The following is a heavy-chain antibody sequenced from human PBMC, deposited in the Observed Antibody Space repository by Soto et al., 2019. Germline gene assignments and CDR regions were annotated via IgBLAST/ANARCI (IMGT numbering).Heavy chain of an antibody. CDR1: GGTFSSYA. J-gene: IGHJ6*02. CDR3: ARDVDTAMAYYYYGMDV. V-gene: IGHV1-69*13. D-gene: IGHD5-18*01. Sequence: GASVKVSCKASGGTFSSYAISWVRQAPGQGLEWMGGIIPIFGTANYAQKFQGRVTITADESTSTAYMELSSLRSEDTAVYYCARDVDTAMAYYYYGMDVWGQGTTVTVSS. CDR2: IIPIFGTA.